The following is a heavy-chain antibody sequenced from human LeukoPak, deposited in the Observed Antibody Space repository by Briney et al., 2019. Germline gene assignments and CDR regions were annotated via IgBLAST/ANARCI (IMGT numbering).Heavy chain of an antibody. CDR1: GFTFSSYG. Sequence: PGGSLRLSCAASGFTFSSYGMHWVRQAPGKGLEWVAVIWYDGSNKYYADSVKGRFTISRDNSKNTPYLQMNSLRAEDTAVYYCAKDTTGLTYYDFWSGYSAIDYWGQGTLVTVSS. D-gene: IGHD3-3*01. CDR2: IWYDGSNK. J-gene: IGHJ4*02. V-gene: IGHV3-33*06. CDR3: AKDTTGLTYYDFWSGYSAIDY.